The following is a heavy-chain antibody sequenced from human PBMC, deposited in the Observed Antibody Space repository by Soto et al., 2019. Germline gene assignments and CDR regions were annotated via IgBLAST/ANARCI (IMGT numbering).Heavy chain of an antibody. D-gene: IGHD3-22*01. J-gene: IGHJ6*02. Sequence: ASVKVSCKASGFTFTSSAVQWVRQARGQRLEWIGWIVVGSGNTNYAQKFQERVTITRDMSTSTAYMELSRLRSEDTAVYYCAAERYYDSSGYPNYYYGMDVWGQGTTVTVSS. CDR3: AAERYYDSSGYPNYYYGMDV. CDR1: GFTFTSSA. CDR2: IVVGSGNT. V-gene: IGHV1-58*01.